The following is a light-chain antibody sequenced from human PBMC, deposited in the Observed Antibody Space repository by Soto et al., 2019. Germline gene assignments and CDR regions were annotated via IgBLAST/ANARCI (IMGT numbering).Light chain of an antibody. CDR2: AAS. CDR1: QSISTY. J-gene: IGKJ1*01. Sequence: DIQKTQSPSSLSASVGDRVTITCRASQSISTYLNWYQQKPGKAPKLLIYAASTLQSGVPSRFSGSGSGTDFRLTITSLQPEDIATYYCQQSSTTPRTFGQGTNVDFK. V-gene: IGKV1-39*01. CDR3: QQSSTTPRT.